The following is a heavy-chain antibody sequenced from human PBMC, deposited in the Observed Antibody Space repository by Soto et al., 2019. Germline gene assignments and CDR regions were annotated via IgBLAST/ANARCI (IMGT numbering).Heavy chain of an antibody. V-gene: IGHV1-69*02. CDR3: AIAVAGTHGMDV. D-gene: IGHD6-19*01. CDR2: IIPILGIA. J-gene: IGHJ6*02. Sequence: QVQLVQSGAEVKKPGSSVKVSCKASGGTFSSYTISWVRQAPGQGLEWMGRIIPILGIANYAQKFQGRVTITAHKSPTTAYMALTSLRSEATAVYYCAIAVAGTHGMDVWGQGPTVTVSS. CDR1: GGTFSSYT.